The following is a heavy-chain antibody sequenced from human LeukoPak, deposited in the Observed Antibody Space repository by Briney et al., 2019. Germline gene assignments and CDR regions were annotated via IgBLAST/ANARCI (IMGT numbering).Heavy chain of an antibody. CDR2: INSDGSST. D-gene: IGHD3-3*01. V-gene: IGHV3-74*01. Sequence: PGGSLRLSCAASGFTFSSYSMNWVRQAPGKGLVWVSRINSDGSSTSYADSVKGRFTISRDNAKNTLYLQMNSLRAEDTAVYYCARAYDFWSGYFDYWGQGTLVTVSS. J-gene: IGHJ4*02. CDR1: GFTFSSYS. CDR3: ARAYDFWSGYFDY.